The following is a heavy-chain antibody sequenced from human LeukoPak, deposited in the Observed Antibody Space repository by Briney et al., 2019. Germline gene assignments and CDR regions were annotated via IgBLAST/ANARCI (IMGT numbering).Heavy chain of an antibody. V-gene: IGHV3-21*01. CDR1: GFTFSSYA. J-gene: IGHJ3*02. CDR3: AREYSSSADAFDI. D-gene: IGHD6-6*01. Sequence: GGSLRLSCAASGFTFSSYAMSWVRQAPGKGLEWVSSISSSSSYIYYADSVKGRFTISRDNAKNSLYLQMNSLRAEDTAVYYCAREYSSSADAFDIWGQGTMVTVSS. CDR2: ISSSSSYI.